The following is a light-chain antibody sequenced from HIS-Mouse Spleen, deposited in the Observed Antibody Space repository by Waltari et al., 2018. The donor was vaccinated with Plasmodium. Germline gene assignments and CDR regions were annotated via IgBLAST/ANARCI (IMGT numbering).Light chain of an antibody. CDR1: ALPKKY. CDR2: EDS. Sequence: SYELTQPPSVSVSPGQTARFTSSGDALPKKYAYWYQQKSGQAPLLVIYEDSKRPSGIPERFSGSSSGTMATLTISGAQVEDEADYYCYSTDSSGNHRVFGGGTKLTVL. J-gene: IGLJ3*02. V-gene: IGLV3-10*01. CDR3: YSTDSSGNHRV.